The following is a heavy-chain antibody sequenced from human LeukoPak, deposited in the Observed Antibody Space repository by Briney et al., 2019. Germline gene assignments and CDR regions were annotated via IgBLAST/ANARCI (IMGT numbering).Heavy chain of an antibody. CDR3: ARDQSIYYYYGMDV. J-gene: IGHJ6*02. V-gene: IGHV3-33*01. CDR2: IWSGGRNQ. CDR1: GFTFSSYG. Sequence: GGSLRLSCAASGFTFSSYGMHWVRQAPGKGLEWVAVIWSGGRNQYYTDSVKGRFTISRDNSKNTLNLQMNSLRAEDTAVYYCARDQSIYYYYGMDVWGQGTTVTVSS. D-gene: IGHD6-6*01.